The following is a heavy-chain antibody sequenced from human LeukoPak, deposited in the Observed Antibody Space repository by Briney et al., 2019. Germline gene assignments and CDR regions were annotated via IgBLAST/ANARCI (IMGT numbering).Heavy chain of an antibody. V-gene: IGHV3-23*01. J-gene: IGHJ4*02. CDR1: GFTFSSYA. CDR2: ISGSGGST. CDR3: ATDRNWGFSY. Sequence: PGGSLRLSCAASGFTFSSYAMSWVRQAPGKGLEWVSAISGSGGSTYYADSVKGRFTISRDNSKNTLYLQMSSLRPEDTAVYYCATDRNWGFSYWGQGTLVTVSS. D-gene: IGHD7-27*01.